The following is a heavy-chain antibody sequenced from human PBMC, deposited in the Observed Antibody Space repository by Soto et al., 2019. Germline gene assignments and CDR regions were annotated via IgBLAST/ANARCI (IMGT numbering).Heavy chain of an antibody. J-gene: IGHJ4*02. V-gene: IGHV4-59*01. D-gene: IGHD2-15*01. CDR3: ARSYGGNFDY. Sequence: PSETLSLTCTVSGCSISSYYWSWIRQPPGKGLEWIGYIYYSGSTNYNPSLKSRVTISVDTSKNQFSLKLSSVTAADTALYSCARSYGGNFDYWGQGTLVTVSS. CDR1: GCSISSYY. CDR2: IYYSGST.